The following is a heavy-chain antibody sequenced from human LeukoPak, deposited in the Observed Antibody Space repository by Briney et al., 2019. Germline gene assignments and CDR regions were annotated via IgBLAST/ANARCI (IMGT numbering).Heavy chain of an antibody. CDR3: ARQHYYDSSGLLDL. CDR1: GGSISSYY. CDR2: IYYSGST. J-gene: IGHJ2*01. V-gene: IGHV4-59*08. D-gene: IGHD3-22*01. Sequence: SETLSLTCTVSGGSISSYYWSWIRQPPGKGLEWFGYIYYSGSTNYNPSLKSRVTISVATSKNQFSRKLSSVTAADTAVYYCARQHYYDSSGLLDLWGRGTLVTVSS.